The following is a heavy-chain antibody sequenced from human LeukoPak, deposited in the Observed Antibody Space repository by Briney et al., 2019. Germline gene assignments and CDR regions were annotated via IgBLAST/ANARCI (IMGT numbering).Heavy chain of an antibody. CDR2: ISGSGGST. V-gene: IGHV3-23*01. CDR3: ARDPYSGYYDSSGYYLVDAFDI. D-gene: IGHD3-22*01. CDR1: GFTFSSYA. Sequence: GGSLRLSCAASGFTFSSYAMSWVRQAPGKGLEWVSAISGSGGSTYYADSVKGRFTISRDNAKNSLYLQMNSLRAEDTAVFYCARDPYSGYYDSSGYYLVDAFDIWGQGTMVTVSS. J-gene: IGHJ3*02.